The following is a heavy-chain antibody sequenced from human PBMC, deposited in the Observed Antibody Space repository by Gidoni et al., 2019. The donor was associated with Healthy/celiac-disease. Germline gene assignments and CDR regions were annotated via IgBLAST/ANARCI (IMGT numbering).Heavy chain of an antibody. CDR3: AKDLRQLVLSDYFDY. V-gene: IGHV3-23*01. D-gene: IGHD6-6*01. CDR1: GFPFRSYA. Sequence: EVQLLESGGGLVQPGGSLRLSCAASGFPFRSYAMSWVRQAPGKGLEWVAAISGSGGSTYYADSVKGRFTISRDNSKNTLYLQMNSLRAEDTAVYYCAKDLRQLVLSDYFDYWGQGTLVTVSS. J-gene: IGHJ4*02. CDR2: ISGSGGST.